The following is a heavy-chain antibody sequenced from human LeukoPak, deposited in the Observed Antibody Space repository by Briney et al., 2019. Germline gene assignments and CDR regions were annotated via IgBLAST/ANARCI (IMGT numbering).Heavy chain of an antibody. J-gene: IGHJ4*02. CDR3: ARAARLSYGDYASGY. Sequence: GGSLRLSCVVSGFTFSSYTMNWVRQAPGKGLEWVSSISSSSSYIYYADSVKGRFTISRDNAKNSLYLQMNSLRAEDTAVYYCARAARLSYGDYASGYWGQGTLVTVSS. V-gene: IGHV3-21*01. CDR1: GFTFSSYT. D-gene: IGHD4-17*01. CDR2: ISSSSSYI.